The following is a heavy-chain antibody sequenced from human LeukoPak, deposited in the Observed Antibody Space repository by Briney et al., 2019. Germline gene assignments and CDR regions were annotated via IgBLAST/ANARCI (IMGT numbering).Heavy chain of an antibody. Sequence: GGSLRLSCAASGFTFSSYNMNWVRQAPGKGLEWVSSITSGSSYRFYADSVKGRFTISRDNAKNSLYLQMNSLRAEDAAVYYCARDPYGDYSDYWGQGTLVTVSS. V-gene: IGHV3-21*01. CDR1: GFTFSSYN. D-gene: IGHD4-17*01. CDR2: ITSGSSYR. J-gene: IGHJ4*02. CDR3: ARDPYGDYSDY.